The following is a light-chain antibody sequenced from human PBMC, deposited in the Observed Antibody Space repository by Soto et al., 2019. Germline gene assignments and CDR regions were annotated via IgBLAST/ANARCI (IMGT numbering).Light chain of an antibody. J-gene: IGLJ2*01. CDR2: DVS. V-gene: IGLV2-11*01. CDR3: CSYAGSPYVV. Sequence: QAVLTQPRSVSGSPGQSVSISCTGTSSDVGGYNYVSWYQQHPGQAPKLMIYDVSKRPSGVPDRFSGSKSGNTASLTISGLQAEDEADYYCCSYAGSPYVVFGGGTQLTVL. CDR1: SSDVGGYNY.